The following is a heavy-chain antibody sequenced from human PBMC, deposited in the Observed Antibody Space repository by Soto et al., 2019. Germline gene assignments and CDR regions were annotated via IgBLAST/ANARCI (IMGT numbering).Heavy chain of an antibody. J-gene: IGHJ6*02. CDR2: MNSGGRS. CDR3: AKALQYSSSRDYFYYGMDV. Sequence: GGSLRLSCAASGFTFSNYSMSWVRQAPGKGLEWVSGMNSGGRSYYADSVKGRFTISRDTSKNMLYLQMNSLRADDTAVFYCAKALQYSSSRDYFYYGMDVWGQGTTVPVSS. CDR1: GFTFSNYS. D-gene: IGHD6-6*01. V-gene: IGHV3-23*01.